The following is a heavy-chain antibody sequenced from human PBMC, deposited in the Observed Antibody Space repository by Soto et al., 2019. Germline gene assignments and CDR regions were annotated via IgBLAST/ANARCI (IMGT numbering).Heavy chain of an antibody. V-gene: IGHV3-11*01. Sequence: GGSLRLSCVASGFTFSDYSMSWIRQAPGKGLEWLAFIDSRGRTLSYADSVRGRFTISRDSAENSVYLQMDSLRADDTAVYYCARQAARNYIDSWGQGNSVTVSS. CDR2: IDSRGRTL. CDR1: GFTFSDYS. CDR3: ARQAARNYIDS. J-gene: IGHJ4*02. D-gene: IGHD6-6*01.